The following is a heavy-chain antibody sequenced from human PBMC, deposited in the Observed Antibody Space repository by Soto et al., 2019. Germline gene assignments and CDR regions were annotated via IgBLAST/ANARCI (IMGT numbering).Heavy chain of an antibody. CDR2: INPSGGST. J-gene: IGHJ6*02. V-gene: IGHV1-46*01. Sequence: ASVKVSCKASGYTFTSYYMHWVRQAPGQGLEWMGIINPSGGSTSYAQKFQGRVTMTRDTSTSTVYMELSSLRSEDTAVYYCARDRGKAARGKYYYGMDGWGQGTTVTVSS. CDR1: GYTFTSYY. CDR3: ARDRGKAARGKYYYGMDG. D-gene: IGHD6-6*01.